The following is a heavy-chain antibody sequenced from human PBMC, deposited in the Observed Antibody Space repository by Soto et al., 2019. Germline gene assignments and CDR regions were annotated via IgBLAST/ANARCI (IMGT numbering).Heavy chain of an antibody. Sequence: QVQLQESGPGLVKPSGTLSLTCAVFAGSISNSNWWTWVRQPPGKGLDWIGEIFHSGSTNYNSSLTGRVTISVDKANDQFSLKRSSVTAADTAVYYCAHRPRVGAAIWGPGTLVTVSS. CDR3: AHRPRVGAAI. V-gene: IGHV4-4*02. CDR1: AGSISNSNW. CDR2: IFHSGST. J-gene: IGHJ4*02. D-gene: IGHD1-26*01.